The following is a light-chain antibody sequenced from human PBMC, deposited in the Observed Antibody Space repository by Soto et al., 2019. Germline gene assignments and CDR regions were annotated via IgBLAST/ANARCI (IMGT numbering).Light chain of an antibody. CDR1: QSVTSSY. J-gene: IGKJ5*01. CDR2: GAS. Sequence: EILLTQSPGTLSLPPGERATLSYRASQSVTSSYLAWYQQKPGQAPRLLIYGASSRATDIPDRFSGSGSGTDFTLTISRLEPEDFAVYYCQQYNNWPPITFGQGTRLETK. V-gene: IGKV3-20*01. CDR3: QQYNNWPPIT.